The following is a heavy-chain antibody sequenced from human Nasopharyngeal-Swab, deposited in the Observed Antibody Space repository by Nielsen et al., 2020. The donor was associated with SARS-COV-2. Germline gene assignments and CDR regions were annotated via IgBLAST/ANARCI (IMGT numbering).Heavy chain of an antibody. CDR2: IKQDGSEK. D-gene: IGHD3-10*01. V-gene: IGHV3-7*01. CDR3: ARDRYYYGSGSLDY. J-gene: IGHJ4*02. Sequence: GESLKISCAASGFTFSSYWMSWVRQAPRKGLEWVANIKQDGSEKYYVDSVKGRFTISRDNAKNSLYLQMNSLRAEDTAVYYCARDRYYYGSGSLDYWGQGTLVTVSS. CDR1: GFTFSSYW.